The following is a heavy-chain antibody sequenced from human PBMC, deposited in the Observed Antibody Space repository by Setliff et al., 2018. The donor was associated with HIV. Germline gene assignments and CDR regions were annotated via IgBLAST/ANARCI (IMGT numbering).Heavy chain of an antibody. V-gene: IGHV4-39*07. D-gene: IGHD1-20*01. Sequence: SETLSLTCTVSGGSISSSSYYWGWIRQPPGKGLEWIGSIYYSGSTYYNPSLKSRVTISVDTSENQFSLNLDSVTAADTAVLYCARGIGTRYNYYMDVWGIGTTVTVSS. CDR2: IYYSGST. CDR1: GGSISSSSYY. CDR3: ARGIGTRYNYYMDV. J-gene: IGHJ6*03.